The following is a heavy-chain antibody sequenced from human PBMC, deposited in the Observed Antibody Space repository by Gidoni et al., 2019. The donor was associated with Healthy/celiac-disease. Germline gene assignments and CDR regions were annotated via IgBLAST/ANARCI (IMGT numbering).Heavy chain of an antibody. CDR2: IRSKANSYAT. CDR1: RFTFSGSA. CDR3: TTPLQYPFDL. J-gene: IGHJ2*01. Sequence: EVQLEESGGGLVQPGGSLNLSCAASRFTFSGSAMHWVRQASGKGREWVGRIRSKANSYATAYAASVKGRFTISRDDSKNTAYLQMNSLKTEDTAVYYCTTPLQYPFDLWGRGTLVTVSS. V-gene: IGHV3-73*02. D-gene: IGHD2-2*01.